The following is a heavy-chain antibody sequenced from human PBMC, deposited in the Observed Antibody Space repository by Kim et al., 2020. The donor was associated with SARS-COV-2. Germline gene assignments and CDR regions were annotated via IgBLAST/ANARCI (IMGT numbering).Heavy chain of an antibody. CDR3: ARGFRAAAGPFYYYYYMDG. D-gene: IGHD6-13*01. Sequence: ASVKVSCKASGYTFTSYDINWVRQATGQGLEWMGWMNPNSGNTGYAQKFQGRVTMTRNTSISTAYMELSSLRSEDTAVYYCARGFRAAAGPFYYYYYMDGWGKGTTVTVSS. J-gene: IGHJ6*03. V-gene: IGHV1-8*01. CDR1: GYTFTSYD. CDR2: MNPNSGNT.